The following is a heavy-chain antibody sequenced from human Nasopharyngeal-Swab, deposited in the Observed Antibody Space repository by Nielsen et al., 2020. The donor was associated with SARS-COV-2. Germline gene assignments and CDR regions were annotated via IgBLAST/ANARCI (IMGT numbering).Heavy chain of an antibody. CDR2: ISGSGGST. CDR1: GFTFSSYA. CDR3: AKATWVEGDFDY. Sequence: GESLKISCAASGFTFSSYAMSWVRQAPGKGLEWVSAISGSGGSTYYADSVKGRFTISRDNSKNTLYLQMNSLRAEDTAVYYCAKATWVEGDFDYWGQGTLGTVSS. J-gene: IGHJ4*02. D-gene: IGHD5-24*01. V-gene: IGHV3-23*01.